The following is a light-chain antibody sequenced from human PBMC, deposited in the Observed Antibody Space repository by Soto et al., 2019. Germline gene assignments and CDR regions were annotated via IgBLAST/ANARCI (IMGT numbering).Light chain of an antibody. CDR1: HSVDFL. CDR3: QQRNIRTIT. Sequence: LSPGGSATLSCRASHSVDFLLAWYQQKPGQPPRLLMYDASNRATGIPARFSGSGSGTDFTLTISCLEPEDFAIYYCQQRNIRTITFGQGTRPDIK. V-gene: IGKV3-11*01. J-gene: IGKJ5*01. CDR2: DAS.